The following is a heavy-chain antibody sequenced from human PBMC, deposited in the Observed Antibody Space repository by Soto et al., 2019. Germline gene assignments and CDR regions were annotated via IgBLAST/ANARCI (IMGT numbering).Heavy chain of an antibody. V-gene: IGHV1-3*01. CDR1: GYTFTSYA. D-gene: IGHD3-16*01. CDR2: INAGNGNT. J-gene: IGHJ6*02. CDR3: ARETVWRSRDYYYGMDV. Sequence: GASVKVSCKASGYTFTSYAMHWVRQAPGQRLEWMGWINAGNGNTKYSQKFQGRVTITRDTSASTAYMELSSLRSEDTAVYYCARETVWRSRDYYYGMDVWGQGTTVTVSS.